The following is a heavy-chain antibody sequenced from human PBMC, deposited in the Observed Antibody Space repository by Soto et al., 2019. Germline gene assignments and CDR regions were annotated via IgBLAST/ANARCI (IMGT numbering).Heavy chain of an antibody. Sequence: ASVKVSCKASGYTFASYYMHWVRQAPGQGLEWMGIINPSGGSTSYAQKFQGRVTMTRDTSTSTVYMELSSLRSEDTAVYYCARVRQQRYYYYGIDVWGQGTTVTVSS. CDR2: INPSGGST. V-gene: IGHV1-46*03. J-gene: IGHJ6*02. CDR1: GYTFASYY. D-gene: IGHD6-13*01. CDR3: ARVRQQRYYYYGIDV.